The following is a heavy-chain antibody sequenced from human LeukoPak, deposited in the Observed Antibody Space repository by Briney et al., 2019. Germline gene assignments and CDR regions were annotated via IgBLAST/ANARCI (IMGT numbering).Heavy chain of an antibody. V-gene: IGHV3-21*01. D-gene: IGHD2-15*01. CDR2: INTRSYI. J-gene: IGHJ4*02. CDR3: AREGGHCYGASCRFFDS. CDR1: GFTFSSYS. Sequence: PGGSLRLSCAASGFTFSSYSMNWVRQAPGKGLEWVSSINTRSYIYSADSVKGRFTISRDNDKNSVYLQMNSLRAEDTAVYYCAREGGHCYGASCRFFDSWGQGTLLTVSS.